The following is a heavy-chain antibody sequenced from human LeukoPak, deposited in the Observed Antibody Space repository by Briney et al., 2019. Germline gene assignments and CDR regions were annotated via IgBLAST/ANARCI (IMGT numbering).Heavy chain of an antibody. CDR2: ISWNSETL. J-gene: IGHJ4*02. D-gene: IGHD3-10*01. CDR3: AKGSAITLVRYLDY. CDR1: GFTLDDYA. Sequence: GGSLRLSCAASGFTLDDYAMHWVRQPPGKGLEWVSGISWNSETLGYADSVKGRSTISRDNAKNSLYLQMNSLRADDTALYYCAKGSAITLVRYLDYWGQGTLVTVSS. V-gene: IGHV3-9*01.